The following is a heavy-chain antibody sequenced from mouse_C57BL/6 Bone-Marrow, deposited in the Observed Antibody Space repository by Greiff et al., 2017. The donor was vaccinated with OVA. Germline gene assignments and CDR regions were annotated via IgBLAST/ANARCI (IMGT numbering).Heavy chain of an antibody. J-gene: IGHJ4*01. D-gene: IGHD2-5*01. V-gene: IGHV1-64*01. Sequence: QVQLQQPGAALVKPGASVKLSCTASGYTFTSYLMHWVKPRPGQGLEWIGMIHPNSGSTNYNEKFKSKATLTVDKSSSTAYMQLSSLTSEDSAVYYCARYSNYAYAMDYWGQGTSVTVSS. CDR1: GYTFTSYL. CDR2: IHPNSGST. CDR3: ARYSNYAYAMDY.